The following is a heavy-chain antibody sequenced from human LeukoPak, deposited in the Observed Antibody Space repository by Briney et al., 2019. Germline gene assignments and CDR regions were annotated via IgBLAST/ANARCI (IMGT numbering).Heavy chain of an antibody. CDR1: GGSISSYY. J-gene: IGHJ5*02. V-gene: IGHV4-59*01. CDR2: IYYSGST. D-gene: IGHD3-16*02. Sequence: SETLSLTCTVSGGSISSYYWSWIRQPPGKGLEWIGYIYYSGSTNYNPSLKSRVTISVDTSKNQFSLKLSSVTAADTAVYYCARVSGLRLGELSLFAFDPWGQGTLVTVSS. CDR3: ARVSGLRLGELSLFAFDP.